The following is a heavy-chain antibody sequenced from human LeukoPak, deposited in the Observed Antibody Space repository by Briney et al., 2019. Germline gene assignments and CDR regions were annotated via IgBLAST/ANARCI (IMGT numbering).Heavy chain of an antibody. D-gene: IGHD4-17*01. V-gene: IGHV3-11*05. J-gene: IGHJ4*02. CDR1: GFTYSDYY. CDR3: AKDSSVPYGITD. Sequence: GGSLRLSCAASGFTYSDYYMSWIRQAPGKGLEWVSYISSGSSYTNYADSVKGRFTISRDNSKNTLSLQMNSLRAEDTALYYCAKDSSVPYGITDWGQGTLVTVSS. CDR2: ISSGSSYT.